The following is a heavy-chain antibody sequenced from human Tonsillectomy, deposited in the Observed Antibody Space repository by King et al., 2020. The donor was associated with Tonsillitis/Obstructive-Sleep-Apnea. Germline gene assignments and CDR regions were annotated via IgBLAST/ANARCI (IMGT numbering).Heavy chain of an antibody. CDR2: IDPSDAYT. D-gene: IGHD6-13*01. V-gene: IGHV5-10-1*03. CDR3: ARPEPDIAVVGAGFYY. Sequence: VQLVESGAEVKKPGESLRISCKGSGYTFTSYWISWVRQMPGKGLEWMGRIDPSDAYTNYSPSFQGHVTISADTSISTAYLQWSSLKAPDTAMYYCARPEPDIAVVGAGFYYSGQGTLVTVSP. J-gene: IGHJ4*02. CDR1: GYTFTSYW.